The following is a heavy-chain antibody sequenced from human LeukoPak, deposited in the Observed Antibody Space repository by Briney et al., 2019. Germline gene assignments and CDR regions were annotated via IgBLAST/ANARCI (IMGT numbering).Heavy chain of an antibody. CDR2: MNPNSGNT. D-gene: IGHD4-23*01. V-gene: IGHV1-8*01. Sequence: ASVKVSCKASGYTFTSCDINWVRQATGLGPEWMGWMNPNSGNTGYAQKFQGRVTMTRNTSISTAYLELSSLTSEDTAVYYCARGPNKYDGGNSGSAWFDPWGQGSLVTVSS. J-gene: IGHJ5*02. CDR1: GYTFTSCD. CDR3: ARGPNKYDGGNSGSAWFDP.